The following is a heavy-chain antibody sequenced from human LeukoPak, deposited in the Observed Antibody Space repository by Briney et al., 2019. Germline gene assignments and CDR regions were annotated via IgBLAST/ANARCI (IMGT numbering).Heavy chain of an antibody. D-gene: IGHD1-14*01. CDR2: IKQDESEK. J-gene: IGHJ6*02. V-gene: IGHV3-7*01. CDR1: GFTFSSYW. CDR3: ARANLAYYYYGVDV. Sequence: PGGSLRLSCAASGFTFSSYWMSWVRQAPGKGLEWVANIKQDESEKYSVDSVKGRFTISRDNAKNSLYLLMNSLRAEDTAVYYCARANLAYYYYGVDVWGQGTTVTVSS.